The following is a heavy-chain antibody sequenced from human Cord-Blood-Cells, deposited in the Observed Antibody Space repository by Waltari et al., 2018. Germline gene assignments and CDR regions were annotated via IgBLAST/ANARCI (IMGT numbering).Heavy chain of an antibody. J-gene: IGHJ1*01. CDR1: GASITRSNW. V-gene: IGHV4-4*02. D-gene: IGHD4-17*01. CDR2: IYHSGST. Sequence: QVQLQESGPALVKPSRTLSLTCAVSGASITRSNWWRWVPPPPGKGLEWIGEIYHSGSTNYNPSLKSRVTISVDKSKNQFSLKLSSVTAADTAVYYCARDGSNRYGRAEYFQHWGQGTLVTVSS. CDR3: ARDGSNRYGRAEYFQH.